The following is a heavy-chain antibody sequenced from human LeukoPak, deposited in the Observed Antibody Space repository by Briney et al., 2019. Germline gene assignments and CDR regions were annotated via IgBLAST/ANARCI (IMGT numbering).Heavy chain of an antibody. V-gene: IGHV1-46*01. D-gene: IGHD6-13*01. CDR2: INPSGGST. Sequence: ASVKVSCKASGYTFTIYYMYWVRQAPGQGIEWMGIINPSGGSTSYAQKFQGRVTMTRDTSTSTVYMELSSLRSEDTAVYYCARDRKQQLGVLDYWGQGTLVTVSS. CDR1: GYTFTIYY. J-gene: IGHJ4*02. CDR3: ARDRKQQLGVLDY.